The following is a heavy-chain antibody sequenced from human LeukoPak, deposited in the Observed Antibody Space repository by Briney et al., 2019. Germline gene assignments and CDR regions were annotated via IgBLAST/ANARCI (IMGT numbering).Heavy chain of an antibody. CDR2: RYYSGST. CDR1: GASINNVNYY. D-gene: IGHD7-27*01. CDR3: ATGDHSFDN. Sequence: PSETLSLTCSVSGASINNVNYYWGWIRQPPGKGLEWIGSRYYSGSTYYNPSLNGRVTIGVDTSKKEVSLNLRSVTAADTAVYYCATGDHSFDNWGQGTLVTVTP. V-gene: IGHV4-39*01. J-gene: IGHJ4*02.